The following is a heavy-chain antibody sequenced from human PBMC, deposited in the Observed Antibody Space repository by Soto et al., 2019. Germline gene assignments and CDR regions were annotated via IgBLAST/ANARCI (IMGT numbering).Heavy chain of an antibody. CDR1: GDSISRYN. V-gene: IGHV4-59*01. CDR2: IYYSGET. Sequence: QVQLQESGPGLVKPSETLSLTCTVSGDSISRYNWSWIRMSPGKGLEWIGYIYYSGETNYNPSVKRRVTISVDRTQDQFSLKLSSVTAADTAVYYCARDQGGEFLKGSGMDVWGQGTTVTVSS. D-gene: IGHD3-10*01. CDR3: ARDQGGEFLKGSGMDV. J-gene: IGHJ6*02.